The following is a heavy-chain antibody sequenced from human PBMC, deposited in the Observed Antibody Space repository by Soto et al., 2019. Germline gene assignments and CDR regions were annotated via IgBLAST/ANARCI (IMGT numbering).Heavy chain of an antibody. CDR2: SSFDGTQQ. CDR1: EFSLSSSD. J-gene: IGHJ4*02. Sequence: PGGSLRLSCTAYEFSLSSSDMRWVRRAPGKGLEWLAVSSFDGTQQFYGDSVKGRFTVSRDNSNNTLYLEMNSLRTEDTAVYYCAKQLRGSGWYPLDSWGQGTPVTVSS. V-gene: IGHV3-30*18. CDR3: AKQLRGSGWYPLDS. D-gene: IGHD6-19*01.